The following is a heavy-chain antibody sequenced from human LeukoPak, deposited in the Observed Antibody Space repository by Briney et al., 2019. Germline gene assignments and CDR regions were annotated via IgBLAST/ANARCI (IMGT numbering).Heavy chain of an antibody. CDR3: ARDRCSGGSCYLARYMDL. CDR2: SSSSSSYI. Sequence: PGGSLRLSCAASGFTFSSYSMNWVRQAPGKGLEWVASSSSSSSYIYYADSVKGRFTISRDNAKSTLYLQMKSLRTEDTAVYYCARDRCSGGSCYLARYMDLWGKGTTVTVSS. CDR1: GFTFSSYS. V-gene: IGHV3-21*01. J-gene: IGHJ6*03. D-gene: IGHD2-15*01.